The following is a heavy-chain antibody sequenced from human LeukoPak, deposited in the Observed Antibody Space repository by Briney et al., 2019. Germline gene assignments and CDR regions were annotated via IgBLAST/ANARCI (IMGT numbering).Heavy chain of an antibody. V-gene: IGHV1-69*04. CDR3: ARDGAYYYDSSAWDYYGMDV. D-gene: IGHD3-22*01. J-gene: IGHJ6*02. CDR2: IIPILGIA. CDR1: GGTFSSYA. Sequence: ASVKVSCKASGGTFSSYAISWVRQAPGQGLEWMGRIIPILGIANYAQKFQGRVTITADKSTSTAYMELSSLRSEDTAVYYCARDGAYYYDSSAWDYYGMDVWGQGTTVTISS.